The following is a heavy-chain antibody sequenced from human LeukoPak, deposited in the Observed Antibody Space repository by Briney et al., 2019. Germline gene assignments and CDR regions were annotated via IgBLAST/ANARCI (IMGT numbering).Heavy chain of an antibody. J-gene: IGHJ4*02. CDR3: AKDRLYNWNFFDY. V-gene: IGHV3-23*01. CDR1: GSTFSSYA. CDR2: ISGSGGST. Sequence: PGASLRLSCAASGSTFSSYAMSWVRQAPGKGLEWVSAISGSGGSTYYADSVKGRFTISRDNSKNTLYLQMNSLRAEDTAVYYCAKDRLYNWNFFDYWGQGTLVTVSS. D-gene: IGHD1-20*01.